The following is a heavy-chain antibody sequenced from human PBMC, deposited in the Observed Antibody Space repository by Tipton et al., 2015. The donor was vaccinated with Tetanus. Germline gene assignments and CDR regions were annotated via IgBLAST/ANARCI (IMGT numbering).Heavy chain of an antibody. CDR2: IYYSGST. V-gene: IGHV4-59*01. CDR3: ARGTTLDY. D-gene: IGHD4-11*01. CDR1: GGSISNYY. Sequence: TLSLTCTVSGGSISNYYWSWIRQPPGKGLEWIGYIYYSGSTNHNPSLKSRVTISVDTSKNQFSLNLSSVTAADTAVYYCARGTTLDYWGQGTLVTVSS. J-gene: IGHJ4*02.